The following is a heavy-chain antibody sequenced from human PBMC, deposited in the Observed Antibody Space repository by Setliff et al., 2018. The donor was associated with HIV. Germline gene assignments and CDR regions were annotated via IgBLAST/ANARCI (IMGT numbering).Heavy chain of an antibody. V-gene: IGHV4-39*07. Sequence: PSETLSLTCTVSGGSINSRSYYWGWVRQPPGKGLEWIGSVYHTGSTYYNPSLKSRVTISVDTSKNQFSLKLNSVTAADTAVYFCARSDVLEFLEWSPEGCFDPWGQGTRVTVSS. CDR2: VYHTGST. J-gene: IGHJ5*02. CDR3: ARSDVLEFLEWSPEGCFDP. D-gene: IGHD3-3*02. CDR1: GGSINSRSYY.